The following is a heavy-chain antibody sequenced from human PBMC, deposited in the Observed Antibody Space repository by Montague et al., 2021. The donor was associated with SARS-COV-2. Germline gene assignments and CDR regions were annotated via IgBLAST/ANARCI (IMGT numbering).Heavy chain of an antibody. J-gene: IGHJ4*02. CDR3: ARTLLGYCSSTSCYGARPYYCIDD. CDR2: IHHSGST. CDR1: GGSISSSNW. Sequence: SETLSLTCAVSGGSISSSNWWSWVRQPPGKRLEWIGEIHHSGSTNYNPSLKSRVTISVNKYKHQFSLKLSSVTAAATAVYYCARTLLGYCSSTSCYGARPYYCIDDWGQGTLVTVSS. D-gene: IGHD2-2*01. V-gene: IGHV4-4*02.